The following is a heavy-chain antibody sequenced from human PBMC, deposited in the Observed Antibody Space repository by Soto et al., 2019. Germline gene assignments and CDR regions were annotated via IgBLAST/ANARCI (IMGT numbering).Heavy chain of an antibody. CDR2: IYHTGST. CDR1: GGSVTSFYY. V-gene: IGHV4-61*01. Sequence: PSETLSLTCSVSGGSVTSFYYWSWIRQPPGKGLEWLGYIYHTGSTNYQPSLKSRVTISLDTSKNQFSLNLNSVTAADTAVYYCARWGVAMDVWGQGTTVTVSS. D-gene: IGHD3-16*01. J-gene: IGHJ6*02. CDR3: ARWGVAMDV.